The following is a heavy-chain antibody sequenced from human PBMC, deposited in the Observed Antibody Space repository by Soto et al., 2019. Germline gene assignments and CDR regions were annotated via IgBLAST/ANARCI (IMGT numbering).Heavy chain of an antibody. CDR1: GGSFSGYY. V-gene: IGHV4-34*01. CDR2: INHSGST. CDR3: ARSQRYRVVTAIRGSFDY. Sequence: QVQLQQWGAGLLKPSETLSLTCAVYGGSFSGYYWSWIRQPPGKGLEWIGEINHSGSTNYNPSLKGRVTISVDTSKNQFSLKLSSVTAADTAVYYCARSQRYRVVTAIRGSFDYWGQGTLVTVSS. J-gene: IGHJ4*02. D-gene: IGHD2-21*02.